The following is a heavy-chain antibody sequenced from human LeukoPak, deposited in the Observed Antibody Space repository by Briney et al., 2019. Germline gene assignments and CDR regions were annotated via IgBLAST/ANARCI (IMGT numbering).Heavy chain of an antibody. CDR1: GFTFSNYW. Sequence: GGSLRLSCAASGFTFSNYWMNWVRQAPGKGLEWVGRINRKTGGGATEDAVPGQGRFTIARDDSKNTLYLQMNSLKTEETAVYYRTLERGNDDFWSGVSDYYAYWGQGTLVTVSS. CDR2: INRKTGGGAT. D-gene: IGHD3-3*01. J-gene: IGHJ4*02. V-gene: IGHV3-15*07. CDR3: TLERGNDDFWSGVSDYYAY.